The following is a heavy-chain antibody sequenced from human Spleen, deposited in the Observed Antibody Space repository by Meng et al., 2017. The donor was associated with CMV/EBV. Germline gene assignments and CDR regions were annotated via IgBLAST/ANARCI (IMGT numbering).Heavy chain of an antibody. D-gene: IGHD2-2*01. CDR2: IRYDGSHK. V-gene: IGHV3-30*02. J-gene: IGHJ5*02. Sequence: GGSLRLSCAASGFTFSTYGMHWVRQAPGKGLEWVAFIRYDGSHKYYADSVKGRFTISRDNSKNTLYLQMNSLRAEDTAVYYCARDLLTRIVVVPTTQRGEPNWFDPWGQGTLVTVSS. CDR1: GFTFSTYG. CDR3: ARDLLTRIVVVPTTQRGEPNWFDP.